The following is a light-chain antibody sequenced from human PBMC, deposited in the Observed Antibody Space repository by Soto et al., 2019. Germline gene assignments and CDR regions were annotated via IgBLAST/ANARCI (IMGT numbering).Light chain of an antibody. V-gene: IGKV1-39*01. J-gene: IGKJ2*01. Sequence: QVTLSHSSLSASVVGGFTITFLASQSISSFLNWYQQKPGKAPKVLIYAASRLESGVPSRFSGSGSGTDFTLTISSLQPEDYTAYCCQQSYSTPPRYTFGQGSKVDIK. CDR1: QSISSF. CDR2: AAS. CDR3: QQSYSTPPRYT.